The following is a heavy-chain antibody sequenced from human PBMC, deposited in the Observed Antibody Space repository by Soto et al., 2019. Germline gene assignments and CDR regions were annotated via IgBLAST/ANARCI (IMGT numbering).Heavy chain of an antibody. CDR2: ISGSGGST. CDR1: GFTFSSYA. V-gene: IGHV3-23*01. Sequence: EVQLLESGGGLVQPGGSLRLSCAASGFTFSSYAMSWVRQAPGKGLEWVSAISGSGGSTYYVDSVKGPFTISRDNSKNTLYLQMNSLRAEDTAVYYCENKYDYALGDYWGQGTLVTVSS. CDR3: ENKYDYALGDY. D-gene: IGHD3-16*01. J-gene: IGHJ4*02.